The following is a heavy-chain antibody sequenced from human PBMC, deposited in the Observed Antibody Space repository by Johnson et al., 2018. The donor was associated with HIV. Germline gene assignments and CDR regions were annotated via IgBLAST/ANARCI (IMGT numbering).Heavy chain of an antibody. D-gene: IGHD3-3*01. CDR1: GFTFSNYA. J-gene: IGHJ3*02. CDR3: TTDLGLEWSEGNDAFDI. V-gene: IGHV3-23*04. Sequence: EQLVESGGGLVQPGTSLRLSCVASGFTFSNYAMTWVRQAPGEGLEWVADITASGGTTYYADSVKGRFTVSRDDSKNTLYLQMNSLRAEDTAVYYCTTDLGLEWSEGNDAFDIWGQGTMVTVSS. CDR2: ITASGGTT.